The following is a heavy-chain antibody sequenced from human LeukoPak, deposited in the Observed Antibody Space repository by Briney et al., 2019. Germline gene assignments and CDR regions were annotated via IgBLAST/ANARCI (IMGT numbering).Heavy chain of an antibody. CDR3: ARVFRDYDSSGYQTFFFDY. V-gene: IGHV4-59*01. CDR1: GGSISSYY. J-gene: IGHJ4*02. D-gene: IGHD3-22*01. Sequence: SETLSLTCTVSGGSISSYYWSWIRQPPGKGLEWIGYIYYSGSTNYNPSLKSRVTISVDTSKNQFSLKLSSVTAADTAVYYCARVFRDYDSSGYQTFFFDYWGQGTLVTVSS. CDR2: IYYSGST.